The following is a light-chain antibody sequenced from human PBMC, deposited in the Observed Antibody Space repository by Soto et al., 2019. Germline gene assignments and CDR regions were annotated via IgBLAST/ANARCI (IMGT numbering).Light chain of an antibody. CDR3: QQYYTTPYT. J-gene: IGKJ2*01. Sequence: DIVMTQSPDSLAVSLGERATINCKSSQSVLYSSNNNNYLAWYQQKPGQPPKLLIYWASIRESGVPDRFSGSGSGTDFTLTISSLQAADVAVYYCQQYYTTPYTFGQGPKVDIK. CDR2: WAS. V-gene: IGKV4-1*01. CDR1: QSVLYSSNNNNY.